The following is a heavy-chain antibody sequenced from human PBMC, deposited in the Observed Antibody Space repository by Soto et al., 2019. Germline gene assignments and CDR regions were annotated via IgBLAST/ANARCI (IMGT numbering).Heavy chain of an antibody. D-gene: IGHD3-10*01. CDR2: ISEGGFAT. Sequence: GGSLRLSCVASGPTFVGHAMMWCGHSPGKGLEWVAGISEGGFATYYADSVKGRFTISRDNSENTLYLQMNGLRVEDTAIYYCAKSHVGTMAPFDNWGRGTEVTVSS. J-gene: IGHJ4*02. CDR3: AKSHVGTMAPFDN. V-gene: IGHV3-23*01. CDR1: GPTFVGHA.